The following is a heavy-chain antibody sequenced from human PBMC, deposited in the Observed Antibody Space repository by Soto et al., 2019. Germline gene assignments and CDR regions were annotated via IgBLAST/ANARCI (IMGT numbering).Heavy chain of an antibody. V-gene: IGHV3-48*02. Sequence: PGGSLRLSCAASGFTFSSYSMNWVRQAPGKGLEWVSYISSSSSTIYYADSVKGRFTISRDNAKNSLYLQMNSLRDEDTAVYYCARDPIAYSRYYYDSSGSPRGQGTLVTVSS. J-gene: IGHJ5*02. D-gene: IGHD3-22*01. CDR2: ISSSSSTI. CDR1: GFTFSSYS. CDR3: ARDPIAYSRYYYDSSGSP.